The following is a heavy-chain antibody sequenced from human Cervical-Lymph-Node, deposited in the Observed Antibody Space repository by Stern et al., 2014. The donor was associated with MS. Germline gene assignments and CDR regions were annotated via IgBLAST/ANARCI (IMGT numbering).Heavy chain of an antibody. CDR1: GFTFSSYA. CDR2: ISCGGGST. V-gene: IGHV3-23*04. J-gene: IGHJ4*02. CDR3: ANNIVATQDFDY. D-gene: IGHD5-12*01. Sequence: VQLVESGGGLVQPGYSLRLSCAASGFTFSSYAMSWVRQAPGKGLEWVSAISCGGGSTYYADSVKGRFTISRDNSKNTLYLQMNSLRAEDTAVYYCANNIVATQDFDYWGQGTLVTVSS.